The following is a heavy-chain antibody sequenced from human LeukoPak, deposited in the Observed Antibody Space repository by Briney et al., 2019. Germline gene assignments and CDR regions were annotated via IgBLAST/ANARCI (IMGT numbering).Heavy chain of an antibody. Sequence: ASVKVSCKASGYTFTMYYIHWVRQAPGQGFEWMGMINPGDGATTYAQRFRGRVTVTTDESTSTAYMELSSLRSEDTAVYYCARDHRSGYCSGGSCPNWFDPWGQGTLVTVSS. D-gene: IGHD2-15*01. V-gene: IGHV1-46*01. J-gene: IGHJ5*02. CDR3: ARDHRSGYCSGGSCPNWFDP. CDR1: GYTFTMYY. CDR2: INPGDGAT.